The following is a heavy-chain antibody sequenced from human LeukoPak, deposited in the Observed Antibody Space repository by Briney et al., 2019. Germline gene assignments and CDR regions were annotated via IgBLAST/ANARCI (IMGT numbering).Heavy chain of an antibody. J-gene: IGHJ5*02. CDR1: GFTFSSYW. CDR3: ARGSSSYYYHWFDP. V-gene: IGHV3-74*01. CDR2: INSEGTTT. Sequence: PGGSLRLSCAASGFTFSSYWMHWVRQAPGKGLVWVSRINSEGTTTTYADSVKGRFTISRDNAKNTLYLRMNSLRAEDTAVYYCARGSSSYYYHWFDPWGQGTLVTVSS. D-gene: IGHD3-22*01.